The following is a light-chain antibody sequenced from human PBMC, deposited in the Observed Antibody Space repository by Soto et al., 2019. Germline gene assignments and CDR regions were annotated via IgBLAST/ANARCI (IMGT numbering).Light chain of an antibody. CDR1: SSNIGSNT. V-gene: IGLV1-44*01. CDR3: AAWDDSLNGVA. Sequence: QSVLTQPPSASGTPGQRVTISCSGSSSNIGSNTVTWFQHLPGTAPKLLIYSNTQRPSGVPDRFSGSKSGTSASLAIGGLQSEDEDDSYCAAWDDSLNGVAFGGGTKLTVL. J-gene: IGLJ2*01. CDR2: SNT.